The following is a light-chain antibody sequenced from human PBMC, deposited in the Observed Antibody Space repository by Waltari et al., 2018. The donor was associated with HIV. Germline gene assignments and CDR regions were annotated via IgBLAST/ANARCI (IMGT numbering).Light chain of an antibody. CDR1: YSNIGKSS. CDR3: GTWDTSLSVGI. J-gene: IGLJ2*01. Sequence: QSVLTQPPSVSAAPGQKVIISCSGGYSNIGKSSVSWYQQLPGTAPKLLIYDSNRRPAGIPDRFSGSKSGTSATRAITGLQSGDEADYFCGTWDTSLSVGIFGGGTKLTVL. V-gene: IGLV1-51*01. CDR2: DSN.